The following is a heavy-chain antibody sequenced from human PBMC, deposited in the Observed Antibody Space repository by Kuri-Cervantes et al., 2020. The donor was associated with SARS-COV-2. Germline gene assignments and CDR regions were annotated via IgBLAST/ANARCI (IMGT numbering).Heavy chain of an antibody. J-gene: IGHJ6*03. Sequence: ASVKVFCKASGYTFTGYYMHWVRQAPGQGLEWMGWINPNSGGTNYAQKFQGRVTMTRDTSISTAYMELSRLRSDDTAVYYCARAYCSSTSCYLFPYYYMDVWGKGTTVTVSS. CDR3: ARAYCSSTSCYLFPYYYMDV. V-gene: IGHV1-2*02. CDR2: INPNSGGT. D-gene: IGHD2-2*01. CDR1: GYTFTGYY.